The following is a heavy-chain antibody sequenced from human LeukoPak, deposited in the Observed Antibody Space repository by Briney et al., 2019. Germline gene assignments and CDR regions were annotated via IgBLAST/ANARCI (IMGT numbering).Heavy chain of an antibody. CDR3: ARVQKGYCSGGSCYYYYMDV. J-gene: IGHJ6*03. CDR2: IYYSGST. D-gene: IGHD2-15*01. V-gene: IGHV4-61*05. CDR1: GGSISSSSYY. Sequence: SETLSLTCTVSGGSISSSSYYWGWIRQPPGKGLEWIGYIYYSGSTNYNPSLKSRVTISVDTSKNQFSLKLSSVTAADTAVYYCARVQKGYCSGGSCYYYYMDVWGKGTTVTISS.